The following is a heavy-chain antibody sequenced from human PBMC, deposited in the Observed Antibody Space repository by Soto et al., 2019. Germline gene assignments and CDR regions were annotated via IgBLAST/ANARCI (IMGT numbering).Heavy chain of an antibody. CDR3: ARVTSMVRGVIDNWFDP. CDR2: IIPMYGPA. J-gene: IGHJ5*02. V-gene: IGHV1-69*01. CDR1: GGTFSSYA. D-gene: IGHD3-10*01. Sequence: QVPLVQSGAEVKKPGSSVTVSCKASGGTFSSYAIHWVRQAPGQGLEWMGGIIPMYGPAKYAQRFQGRVTITADEYTATVYMELNRLTSQDTAVYYCARVTSMVRGVIDNWFDPWGHGTLVTVSS.